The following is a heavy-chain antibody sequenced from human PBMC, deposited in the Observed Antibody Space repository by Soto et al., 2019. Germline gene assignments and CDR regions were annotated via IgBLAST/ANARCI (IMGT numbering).Heavy chain of an antibody. CDR3: ARSPNYYYYGFGV. V-gene: IGHV4-61*08. D-gene: IGHD3-10*01. CDR2: IYYSGST. J-gene: IGHJ6*02. Sequence: PSETLSLTCTVSGGSVSSGDYFWSWLRQSPGKRLEWIAYIYYSGSTNYNPSLKSRATISVDTSKSQVSLTLTSMTAADAALYYCARSPNYYYYGFGVWGQGTAVTVS. CDR1: GGSVSSGDYF.